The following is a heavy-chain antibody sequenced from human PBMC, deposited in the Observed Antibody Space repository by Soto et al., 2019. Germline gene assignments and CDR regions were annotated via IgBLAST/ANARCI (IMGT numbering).Heavy chain of an antibody. Sequence: EVQLLESGGGLVQPGGSLRLSCAASGFTFSSYAMSWVRQAPGKGLEWVSGISGSGGSTYYADSVKGRFTISRDNSKNTLYLQMNSLRAEDTAVYYCAKDLGYCSGGRCPIFHYWGQGTLLTVSS. CDR3: AKDLGYCSGGRCPIFHY. CDR2: ISGSGGST. V-gene: IGHV3-23*01. J-gene: IGHJ4*02. CDR1: GFTFSSYA. D-gene: IGHD2-15*01.